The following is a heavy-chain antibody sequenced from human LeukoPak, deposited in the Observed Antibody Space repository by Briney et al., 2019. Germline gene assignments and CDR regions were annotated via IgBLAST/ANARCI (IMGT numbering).Heavy chain of an antibody. Sequence: ASVKVSCKASGYTFTGYYMHWVRQAPGQGLEWMGWINPNSGGTNHAQKFQGRVTMTRDTSISTAYMELSRLRSDDTAVYYCARDEARYYYDSSGYGSYDYWGQGTLVTVSS. CDR1: GYTFTGYY. CDR3: ARDEARYYYDSSGYGSYDY. CDR2: INPNSGGT. J-gene: IGHJ4*02. V-gene: IGHV1-2*02. D-gene: IGHD3-22*01.